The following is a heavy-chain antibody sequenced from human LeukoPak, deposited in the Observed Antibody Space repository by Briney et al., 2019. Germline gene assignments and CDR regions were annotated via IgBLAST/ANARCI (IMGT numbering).Heavy chain of an antibody. Sequence: ASVKVSCKASGYTFTSYAMHWVRQAPGQRVEGMGGFHAGNGKTKYPQKFPGRVTITRDTPASTAYMELRSLRSEDTAVYYCARSILWFGDLSGMDVWGKGTTVTVSS. CDR2: FHAGNGKT. J-gene: IGHJ6*04. CDR1: GYTFTSYA. CDR3: ARSILWFGDLSGMDV. V-gene: IGHV1-3*01. D-gene: IGHD3-10*01.